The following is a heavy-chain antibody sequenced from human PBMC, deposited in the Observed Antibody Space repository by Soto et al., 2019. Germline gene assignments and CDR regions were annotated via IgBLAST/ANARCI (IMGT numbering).Heavy chain of an antibody. Sequence: GGSLRLSCAASGFTISTYHLNWVRQAPGKGLEWVAMIWNDGSNEYYADSVKGRFTISRDNSKKTVYLQVSKLRAEDTAVYFCARDQTDSGGYSDSWGQGTLVTVSS. V-gene: IGHV3-33*08. CDR1: GFTISTYH. CDR2: IWNDGSNE. D-gene: IGHD3-22*01. J-gene: IGHJ4*02. CDR3: ARDQTDSGGYSDS.